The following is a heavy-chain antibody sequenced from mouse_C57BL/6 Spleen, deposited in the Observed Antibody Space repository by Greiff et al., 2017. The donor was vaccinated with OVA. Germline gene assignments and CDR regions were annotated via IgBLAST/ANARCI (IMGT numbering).Heavy chain of an antibody. CDR2: IYPSDSET. CDR3: ARAFELGFDY. J-gene: IGHJ2*01. CDR1: GYTFTSYW. V-gene: IGHV1-61*01. D-gene: IGHD4-1*01. Sequence: QVQLKQPGAELVRPGSSVKLSCKASGYTFTSYWMDWVKQRPGQGLEWIGNIYPSDSETHYNQKFKDKATLTVDKSSSTAYMQLSSLTSEDSAVYYCARAFELGFDYWGQGTTLTVSS.